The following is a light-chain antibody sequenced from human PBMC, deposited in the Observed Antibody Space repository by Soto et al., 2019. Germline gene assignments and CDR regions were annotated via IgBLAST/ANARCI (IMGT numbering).Light chain of an antibody. Sequence: QSALTQPASVSGSPGQSITISCTGTSTYVGVYYYLSWFQQHPGKAPKLMIYDDTKRPSGVSNRFSGSMSGNPASLTISGLQAEDEAAYYCGSYTSIRPREMVFGGGTKLTVL. V-gene: IGLV2-14*03. CDR3: GSYTSIRPREMV. CDR2: DDT. J-gene: IGLJ3*02. CDR1: STYVGVYYY.